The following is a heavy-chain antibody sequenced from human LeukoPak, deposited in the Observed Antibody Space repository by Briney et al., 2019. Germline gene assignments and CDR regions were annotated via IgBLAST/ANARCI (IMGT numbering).Heavy chain of an antibody. CDR3: ARDLRLKELAYCGGDCLDY. Sequence: GRSLRLSCAASGFTFSNYAMHWVRQAPGKGPEYVAAISSNRGSTYYANFVKGRFTISRDNSKNTLYLQMGSLRAEDMAVYYCARDLRLKELAYCGGDCLDYWGQGTLVTVSS. CDR1: GFTFSNYA. J-gene: IGHJ4*02. V-gene: IGHV3-64*01. CDR2: ISSNRGST. D-gene: IGHD2-21*02.